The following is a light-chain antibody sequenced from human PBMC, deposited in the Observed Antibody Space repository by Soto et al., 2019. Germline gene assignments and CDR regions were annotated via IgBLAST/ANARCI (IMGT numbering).Light chain of an antibody. CDR3: HQRTRWPPT. J-gene: IGKJ4*01. V-gene: IGKV3-11*01. CDR1: QSISVY. Sequence: EIVLSQSPATLSLSPGERASLSCRASQSISVYLAWYQQKSGQPPRLLIYDASNRATGIPARFSGSGSGTDCTLTISSLEPEDFAVYYCHQRTRWPPTFGGGTKVEI. CDR2: DAS.